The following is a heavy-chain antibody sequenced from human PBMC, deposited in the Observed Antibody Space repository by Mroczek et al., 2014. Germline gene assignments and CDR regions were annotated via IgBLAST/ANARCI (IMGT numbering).Heavy chain of an antibody. V-gene: IGHV3-30-3*01. Sequence: QVQLVESGGGVVQPGRSLRLSCAASGFTFSSYAMHWVRQAPGKGLEWVAVISYDGSNKYYADSVKGRFTISRDNSKNTLYLQMNSLRAEDTAVYYCARAGGLGYYYYYMDVWGKGTTVTVSS. CDR3: ARAGGLGYYYYYMDV. J-gene: IGHJ6*03. CDR2: ISYDGSNK. CDR1: GFTFSSYA. D-gene: IGHD1-1*01.